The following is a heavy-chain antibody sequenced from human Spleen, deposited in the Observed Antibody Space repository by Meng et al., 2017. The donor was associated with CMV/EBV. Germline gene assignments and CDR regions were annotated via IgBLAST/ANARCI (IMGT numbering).Heavy chain of an antibody. D-gene: IGHD6-13*01. J-gene: IGHJ5*02. CDR2: IYTSGST. Sequence: QVPLQASGPGLGKPSEPLSPTCTVSGGSISSYYWSWIRQPPGKGLEWIGRIYTSGSTNYNPSLKSRVTMSVDTSKNQFSLKLSSVTAADTAVYYCARGGPSSSWYGNWFDPWGQGTLINVSS. V-gene: IGHV4-4*07. CDR3: ARGGPSSSWYGNWFDP. CDR1: GGSISSYY.